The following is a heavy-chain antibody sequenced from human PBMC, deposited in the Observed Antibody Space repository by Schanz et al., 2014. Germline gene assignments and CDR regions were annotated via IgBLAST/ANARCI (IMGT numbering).Heavy chain of an antibody. Sequence: QVQLVQSEAEVKKPGSSVKVSCKASGGTFSSYTISWVRKAPGQGLEWMGRIIPILGIANYAQNFQGRVTITADKSTSTAYMELTSLRSEDTAVYYCAGTYCSSTSCYTGYYYMDVWGKGTTVTVSS. CDR3: AGTYCSSTSCYTGYYYMDV. CDR1: GGTFSSYT. V-gene: IGHV1-69*02. D-gene: IGHD2-2*02. CDR2: IIPILGIA. J-gene: IGHJ6*03.